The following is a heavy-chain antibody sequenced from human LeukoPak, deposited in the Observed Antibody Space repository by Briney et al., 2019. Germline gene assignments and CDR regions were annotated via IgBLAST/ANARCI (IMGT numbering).Heavy chain of an antibody. CDR2: IYYTGST. Sequence: PSETLSLTCSVSGGSISSNYWSWIRQPPGKGLEWIGYIYYTGSTKYNPSLKSRVTISVDTSKNQFSLKLSSVTAADTAIYYCARLRNYGNSPNWFDPWGQGTLVTVSS. CDR1: GGSISSNY. V-gene: IGHV4-59*01. D-gene: IGHD3-16*01. CDR3: ARLRNYGNSPNWFDP. J-gene: IGHJ5*02.